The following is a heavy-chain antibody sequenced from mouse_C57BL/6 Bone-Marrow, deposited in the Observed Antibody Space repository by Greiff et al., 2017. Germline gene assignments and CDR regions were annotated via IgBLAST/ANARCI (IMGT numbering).Heavy chain of an antibody. CDR2: INSDGGST. Sequence: EVMLVESGGGLVQPGESLKLSCESNEYEFPSHDMSWVRKTPEKRLELVAAINSDGGSTYYPDTMERRFIISRDNTKKTLYLQMSRLRSEDTALYYCARPRSTMITTCAYWGQGTTLTVSS. CDR3: ARPRSTMITTCAY. V-gene: IGHV5-2*01. D-gene: IGHD2-4*01. J-gene: IGHJ2*01. CDR1: EYEFPSHD.